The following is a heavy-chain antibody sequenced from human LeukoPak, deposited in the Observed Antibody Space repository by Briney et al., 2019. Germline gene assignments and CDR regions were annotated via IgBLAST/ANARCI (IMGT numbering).Heavy chain of an antibody. D-gene: IGHD2-21*02. CDR2: INPNSGGT. CDR3: ARSVHIVVVTAIPDWFDP. V-gene: IGHV1-2*02. J-gene: IGHJ5*02. CDR1: GYTFTGYY. Sequence: ASVKVSCKASGYTFTGYYIHWVRQAPGQGLEWMGWINPNSGGTKHAQKFQGRVTMTRDKSISTAFMELSRLRSDDTAVYCCARSVHIVVVTAIPDWFDPWGQGTLVTVSS.